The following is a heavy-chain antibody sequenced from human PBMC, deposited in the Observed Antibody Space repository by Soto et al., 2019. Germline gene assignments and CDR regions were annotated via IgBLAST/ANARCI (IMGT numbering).Heavy chain of an antibody. CDR1: GFTFSSYW. CDR2: VKSDGSST. J-gene: IGHJ4*02. CDR3: ARDLLGSGSTGLLDY. V-gene: IGHV3-74*01. Sequence: EVQLVESGGGLVQPGGSLRLSCAASGFTFSSYWMHWVRQTPGKGLVWVSRVKSDGSSTSYADSVKGRFTISRDNAKNTLYLQMNSLRAEDTAVYYCARDLLGSGSTGLLDYWGQGTLVTVSS. D-gene: IGHD1-26*01.